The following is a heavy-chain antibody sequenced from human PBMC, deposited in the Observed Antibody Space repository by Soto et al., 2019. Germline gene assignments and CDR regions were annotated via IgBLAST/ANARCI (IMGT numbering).Heavy chain of an antibody. V-gene: IGHV4-39*01. D-gene: IGHD3-10*01. CDR2: IYYRGRT. CDR1: GDSISRSSYY. CDR3: ATTYFFGSGSGY. Sequence: QLQLQESGPGLVKPSETLSLTCTVSGDSISRSSYYWGWIRQPPGKGLEWIGSIYYRGRTYYNPSLKSRVXIXVNXSKNQFSLKLSSVTAADTAVYYCATTYFFGSGSGYWGQGTLVTVSS. J-gene: IGHJ4*02.